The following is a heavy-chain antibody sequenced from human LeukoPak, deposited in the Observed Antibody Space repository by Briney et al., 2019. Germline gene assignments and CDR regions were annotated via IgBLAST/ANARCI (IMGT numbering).Heavy chain of an antibody. J-gene: IGHJ4*02. V-gene: IGHV3-30*03. CDR3: GIRDTSDYYVF. CDR2: ISSDGVSK. Sequence: GRSLRLSCAASGFTFSSYGMHWVRQAPGKGLEWVAVISSDGVSKYSADSVKGRFTISRDNSKNALYLQMNGLRADDTAVYYCGIRDTSDYYVFWGQGTLVTVSS. CDR1: GFTFSSYG. D-gene: IGHD3-22*01.